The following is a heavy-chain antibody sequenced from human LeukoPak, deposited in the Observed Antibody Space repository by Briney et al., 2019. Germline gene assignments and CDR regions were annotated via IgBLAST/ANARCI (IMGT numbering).Heavy chain of an antibody. V-gene: IGHV3-23*01. J-gene: IGHJ4*02. CDR1: GFTFSGST. CDR3: AKGGKWDVTPFDY. D-gene: IGHD1-26*01. CDR2: ISGGGGST. Sequence: PGGSLRLSCAASGFTFSGSTIHWVRQAPGKGLEWVSTISGGGGSTYYADSVKGRFTISRDNSKNTLYLQVNSLRAEDTAVYYCAKGGKWDVTPFDYWGQGTLVTVSS.